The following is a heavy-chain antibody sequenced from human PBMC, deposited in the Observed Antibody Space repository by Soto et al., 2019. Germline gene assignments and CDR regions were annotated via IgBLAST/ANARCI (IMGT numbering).Heavy chain of an antibody. CDR3: ARNAWTVAGTIFAEFYGMDV. J-gene: IGHJ6*02. CDR1: GGSVSSGSYY. D-gene: IGHD6-19*01. V-gene: IGHV4-61*01. CDR2: IYYSGST. Sequence: QVQLQESGPGLVKPSETLSLTCTVSGGSVSSGSYYWSWIRQPPGKGLEWIGYIYYSGSTNYNPSLKRRVTISVDTSKNQFSLKLSSVTAADTAVYYCARNAWTVAGTIFAEFYGMDVWGQGTTVTVSS.